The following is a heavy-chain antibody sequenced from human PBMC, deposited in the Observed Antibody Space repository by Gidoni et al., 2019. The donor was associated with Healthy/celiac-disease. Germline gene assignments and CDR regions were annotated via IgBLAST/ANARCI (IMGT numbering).Heavy chain of an antibody. CDR3: ARDRSSEELRYFDWLGLNAFDI. D-gene: IGHD3-9*01. CDR1: GFTFSSYW. Sequence: EVQLVESGGGLVQPGGSLRLSCAASGFTFSSYWMSWVRQAPGKGLEWVANIKQDGSEKYYVDSVKGRFTISRDNAKNSLYLQMNSLRAEDTAVYYCARDRSSEELRYFDWLGLNAFDIWGQGTMVTVSS. CDR2: IKQDGSEK. J-gene: IGHJ3*02. V-gene: IGHV3-7*01.